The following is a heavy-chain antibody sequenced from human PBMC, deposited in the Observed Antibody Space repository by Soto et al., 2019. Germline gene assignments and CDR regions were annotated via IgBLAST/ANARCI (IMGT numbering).Heavy chain of an antibody. D-gene: IGHD2-15*01. CDR1: GISVSTSDYY. J-gene: IGHJ4*02. Sequence: SETLSLTCTVSGISVSTSDYYWGWVRQPPGKGLDWIGNIYYSGSTFYNPSLRSRVTLSVDTSKNQFSLRLNSVTAADTAVYFCAGFVVPASRNSDFDYWGQGTLGTAPQ. V-gene: IGHV4-39*01. CDR3: AGFVVPASRNSDFDY. CDR2: IYYSGST.